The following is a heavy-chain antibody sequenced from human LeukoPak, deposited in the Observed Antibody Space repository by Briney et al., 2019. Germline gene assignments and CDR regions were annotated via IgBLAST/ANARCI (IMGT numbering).Heavy chain of an antibody. J-gene: IGHJ5*02. CDR3: AREKIPALVFDP. CDR2: ISGSSGNI. Sequence: GGSLRLSCAASGFPFSSYEMHWLRQAPGKGVEWVAHISGSSGNILYSDSVKGRFSVSRDNANNLLYLQMNSLRVEDTAVYYCAREKIPALVFDPWGQGTLVAVSP. V-gene: IGHV3-48*03. CDR1: GFPFSSYE. D-gene: IGHD6-13*01.